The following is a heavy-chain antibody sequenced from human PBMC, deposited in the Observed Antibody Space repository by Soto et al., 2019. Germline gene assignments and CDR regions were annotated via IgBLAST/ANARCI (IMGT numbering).Heavy chain of an antibody. CDR3: ARDRDDYGSGNYYNRIDF. J-gene: IGHJ4*02. CDR2: IIPLFGTP. CDR1: GGIFSTYA. Sequence: QVQLVQSGAEVKKPGSSVKVSCKASGGIFSTYAISWLRQAPGQGLEWMGGIIPLFGTPNYAHRFQGRVTITADESTSTAEVELSRLRSEDTAVYYCARDRDDYGSGNYYNRIDFWGQGTLVTVSS. D-gene: IGHD3-10*01. V-gene: IGHV1-69*01.